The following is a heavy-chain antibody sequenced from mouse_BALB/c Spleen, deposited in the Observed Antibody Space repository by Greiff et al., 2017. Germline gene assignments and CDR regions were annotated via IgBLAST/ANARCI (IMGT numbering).Heavy chain of an antibody. V-gene: IGHV5-4*02. CDR2: ISDGGSYT. D-gene: IGHD4-1*01. Sequence: EVMLVASGGGLVKPGGSLKLSCAASGFTFSDYYMYWVRQTPEKRLEWVATISDGGSYTYYPDSVKGRFTISRDNAKNNLYLQMSSLKSEDTAMYYCARGGTGYAMDYWGQGTSVTVSS. J-gene: IGHJ4*01. CDR1: GFTFSDYY. CDR3: ARGGTGYAMDY.